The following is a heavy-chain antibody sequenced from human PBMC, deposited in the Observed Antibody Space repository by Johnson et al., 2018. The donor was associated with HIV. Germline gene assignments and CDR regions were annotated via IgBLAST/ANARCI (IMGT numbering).Heavy chain of an antibody. J-gene: IGHJ3*02. V-gene: IGHV3-13*01. CDR3: ARGGLGYQNIHDPFDI. D-gene: IGHD3-16*02. CDR1: GFTFSSYD. Sequence: EVLLVESGGGLVQPGGSLRLSCAASGFTFSSYDMHWVRQATGKGLEWVSAIGTAGDTYYPGSVKGRFTISRENAKNSLYLQMNSLRVEDTALYYCARGGLGYQNIHDPFDIWGQGTMVTVSS. CDR2: IGTAGDT.